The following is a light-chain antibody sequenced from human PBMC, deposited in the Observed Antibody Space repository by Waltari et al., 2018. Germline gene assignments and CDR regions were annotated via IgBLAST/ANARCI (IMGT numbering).Light chain of an antibody. J-gene: IGLJ2*01. CDR3: SSYTSSSALLI. CDR2: DVR. CDR1: NSDVGDFDY. V-gene: IGLV2-14*03. Sequence: QSALTQPASVSGSPGQSITISCAGTNSDVGDFDYVSWYQQHPGKAPKLIIYDVRRRPVGVSARFSGSRSGNKASLTISGLRAEDEADYYCSSYTSSSALLIFGGGTKVTVL.